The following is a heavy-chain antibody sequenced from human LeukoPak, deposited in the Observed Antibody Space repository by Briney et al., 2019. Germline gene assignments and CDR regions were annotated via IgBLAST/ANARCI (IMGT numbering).Heavy chain of an antibody. CDR2: IIPIFGTA. CDR1: GGTFSSYA. D-gene: IGHD6-19*01. J-gene: IGHJ4*02. CDR3: ASSYSSGRVDY. Sequence: VASVKVSXKASGGTFSSYAISWVRQAPGQGLEWMGGIIPIFGTANYAQKFQGRVTITTDESTSTAYMELSSLRSEDTAVYYCASSYSSGRVDYWGQGTLVTVSS. V-gene: IGHV1-69*05.